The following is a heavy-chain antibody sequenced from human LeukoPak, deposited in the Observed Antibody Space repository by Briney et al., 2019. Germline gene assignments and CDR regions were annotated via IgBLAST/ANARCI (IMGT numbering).Heavy chain of an antibody. D-gene: IGHD3-10*01. CDR3: AREGTAGRYYFDY. V-gene: IGHV1-18*01. CDR2: ISANNGNT. CDR1: GDTFSSHG. J-gene: IGHJ4*02. Sequence: ASVKVSCKPSGDTFSSHGITWVRQAPGQGLECMGWISANNGNTNYAQKLQGRVTVTTDTSTSIAYMELKSLRSDDTAVYYCAREGTAGRYYFDYWGQGTLVTVSS.